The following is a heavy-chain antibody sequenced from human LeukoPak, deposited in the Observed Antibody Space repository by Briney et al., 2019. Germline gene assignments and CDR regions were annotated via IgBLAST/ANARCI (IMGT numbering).Heavy chain of an antibody. J-gene: IGHJ4*02. CDR3: AKVPNRRVTPLTAHFDS. V-gene: IGHV4-59*01. D-gene: IGHD2/OR15-2a*01. Sequence: SETLSLTCTVSGGSISNYYWSWIRQPPGKGLEWIAYIYYTGSTNYNPSLKCRVTISVDTSKNQFSLKLGSVTAADTAVYYCAKVPNRRVTPLTAHFDSWGQGTLVTVSS. CDR2: IYYTGST. CDR1: GGSISNYY.